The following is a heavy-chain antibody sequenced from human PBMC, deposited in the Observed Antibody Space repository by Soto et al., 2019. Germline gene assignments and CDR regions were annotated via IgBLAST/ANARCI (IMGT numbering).Heavy chain of an antibody. CDR3: ARDPGPPGWEDYWYFDL. CDR2: IYCSGST. CDR1: GGSISSYY. Sequence: SETLSLTCAVSGGSISSYYWSWIRQPPGKGLEWIGYIYCSGSTNYNPSLKSRVTISVDTSKNQFSLKLSSVTAADTAVYYCARDPGPPGWEDYWYFDLWGRGTLVTVSS. J-gene: IGHJ2*01. V-gene: IGHV4-59*01. D-gene: IGHD6-19*01.